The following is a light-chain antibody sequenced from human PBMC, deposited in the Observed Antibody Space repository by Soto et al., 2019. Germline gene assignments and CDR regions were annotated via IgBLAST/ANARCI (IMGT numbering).Light chain of an antibody. CDR3: LQDDDYPFT. J-gene: IGKJ4*01. V-gene: IGKV1-6*01. CDR2: AAS. Sequence: IQLTQSPSFLSASVGDRVTITCRASQDIRNELSWYQQKPGKAPKFLIFAASNLQSGVPSRFSGSGSGTDFTLTISSLQPEDFATYFCLQDDDYPFTFGGGTKVDIK. CDR1: QDIRNE.